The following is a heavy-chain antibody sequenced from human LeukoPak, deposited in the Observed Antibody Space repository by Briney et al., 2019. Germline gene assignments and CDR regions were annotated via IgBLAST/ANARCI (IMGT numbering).Heavy chain of an antibody. J-gene: IGHJ4*02. V-gene: IGHV4-59*01. CDR1: GGSISSYY. D-gene: IGHD3-16*02. CDR2: IYYSGST. CDR3: ARYVWGSYPTFEDY. Sequence: KSSETLSLTCTVSGGSISSYYWSWFRQPPGKGLEWIGYIYYSGSTNYNPSLKSRVTISVDTSKNQFSLKLSSVTAADTAVYYCARYVWGSYPTFEDYWGQGTLVTVSS.